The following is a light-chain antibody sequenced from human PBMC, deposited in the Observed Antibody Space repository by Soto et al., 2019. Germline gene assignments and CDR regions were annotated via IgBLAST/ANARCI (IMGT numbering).Light chain of an antibody. CDR3: QQYGSSPPT. CDR2: GAS. J-gene: IGKJ1*01. Sequence: EIVMTQSPATLSVSPGERATLSCRASQSVSSKLAWYQQKPGQAPRLLMYGASTRATGIPARFSGSGSGTEFTLTISSLQSEDFAVFFCQQYGSSPPTFGQGTRWISN. V-gene: IGKV3-15*01. CDR1: QSVSSK.